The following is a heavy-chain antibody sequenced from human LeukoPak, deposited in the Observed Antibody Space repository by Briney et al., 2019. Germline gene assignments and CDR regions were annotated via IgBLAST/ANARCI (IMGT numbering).Heavy chain of an antibody. CDR1: GYTFTNYA. CDR3: ARVDGYPDPFDV. V-gene: IGHV1-18*01. Sequence: SVKVSCKASGYTFTNYAIAWVRQAPGQGLEWMGWIGAYNGHTYYAQKFQGRVTVTTDTSTSTAFMELRSLRSDDTAIYYCARVDGYPDPFDVWGQGTMVTVSS. CDR2: IGAYNGHT. D-gene: IGHD5-24*01. J-gene: IGHJ3*01.